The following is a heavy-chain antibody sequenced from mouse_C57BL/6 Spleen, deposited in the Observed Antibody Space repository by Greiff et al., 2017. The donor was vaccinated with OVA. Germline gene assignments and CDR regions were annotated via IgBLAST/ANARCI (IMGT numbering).Heavy chain of an antibody. CDR3: TRGGYYSNYPPFDV. CDR2: IDPETGGT. Sequence: VQLQQSGAELVRPGASVTLSCKASGYTFTDYEMHWVKQTPVHGLEWIGAIDPETGGTAYNQKFKGKAILTADKSSSTAYMELRSLTSEDSAVYYCTRGGYYSNYPPFDVWGTGTTVTVSS. V-gene: IGHV1-15*01. CDR1: GYTFTDYE. J-gene: IGHJ1*03. D-gene: IGHD2-5*01.